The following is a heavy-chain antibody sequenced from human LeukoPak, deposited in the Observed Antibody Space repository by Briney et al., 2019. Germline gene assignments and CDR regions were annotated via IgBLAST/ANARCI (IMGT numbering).Heavy chain of an antibody. CDR3: ARDGFTRLGELSPDRAFDY. J-gene: IGHJ4*02. CDR1: GFTFSNYA. D-gene: IGHD3-16*02. Sequence: GGSLRLSCAASGFTFSNYAMHWVRPAPGKGLEGVAYIRYDGSSAYYADFVKGRFTISRDNSKNTLYLQMHSLRAEDTALYYCARDGFTRLGELSPDRAFDYWGQGTLVTVSS. CDR2: IRYDGSSA. V-gene: IGHV3-30*02.